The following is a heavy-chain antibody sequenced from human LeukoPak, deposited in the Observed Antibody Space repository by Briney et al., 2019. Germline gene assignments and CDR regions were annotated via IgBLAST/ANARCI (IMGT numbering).Heavy chain of an antibody. CDR2: ISSSSSYI. D-gene: IGHD6-19*01. Sequence: SGGSLRLSCAASGFTFSSYSMNWVRQAPGKGLEWVSSISSSSSYIYYADSVKGRFTISRDNAKNSLYLQMNSLRAEDTAAYYCARDLSVAGRTYYFDYWGQGTLVTVSS. V-gene: IGHV3-21*01. CDR1: GFTFSSYS. J-gene: IGHJ4*02. CDR3: ARDLSVAGRTYYFDY.